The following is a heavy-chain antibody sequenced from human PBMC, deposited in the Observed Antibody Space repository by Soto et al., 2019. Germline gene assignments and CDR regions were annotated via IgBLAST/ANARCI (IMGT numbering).Heavy chain of an antibody. CDR3: ARVRCSGGSCRDAYDI. D-gene: IGHD2-15*01. Sequence: EVQLVESGGGLVQPGGSQRLSCAASGFTFSTYWMHWVRQAPGKGLVWVSRINSDGSSTSYADSVKGRFTISRDNAKNTLYLQMDSLRADDTAMYYCARVRCSGGSCRDAYDIWGQGTMVTVSS. CDR1: GFTFSTYW. V-gene: IGHV3-74*01. CDR2: INSDGSST. J-gene: IGHJ3*02.